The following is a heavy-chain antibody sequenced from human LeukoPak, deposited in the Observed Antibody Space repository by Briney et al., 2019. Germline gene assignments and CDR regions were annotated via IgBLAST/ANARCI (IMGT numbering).Heavy chain of an antibody. V-gene: IGHV3-30*18. Sequence: GRPRRLSCAASGFAFSSYGMHWGRQAPGKGLEWVAVISYDGRNKYYADSVKGRFTISRDNSKNTLYRQMNSLRAEDTAVYYCAKGDIVVVTGAFDIWGQGTMVTVSS. CDR1: GFAFSSYG. CDR2: ISYDGRNK. D-gene: IGHD2-21*02. CDR3: AKGDIVVVTGAFDI. J-gene: IGHJ3*02.